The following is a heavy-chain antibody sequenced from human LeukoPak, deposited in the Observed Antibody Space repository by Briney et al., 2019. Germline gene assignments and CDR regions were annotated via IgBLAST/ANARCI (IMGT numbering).Heavy chain of an antibody. J-gene: IGHJ4*02. Sequence: GGSLRLSCAASGFTFSRYAMSWVRQARGKGLEWVSANSGSGGSTYYADSVKGRFTISRHNSKHTLYLQMNSLRAEDTAVYYCAKGEYSSSGAFDYWGQGTLVTVSS. V-gene: IGHV3-23*01. CDR2: NSGSGGST. CDR1: GFTFSRYA. D-gene: IGHD6-6*01. CDR3: AKGEYSSSGAFDY.